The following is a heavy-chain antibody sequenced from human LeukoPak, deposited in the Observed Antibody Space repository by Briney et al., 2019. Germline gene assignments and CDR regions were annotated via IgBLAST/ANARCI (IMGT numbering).Heavy chain of an antibody. CDR2: IYSDNT. CDR1: GFTVSSNS. J-gene: IGHJ4*02. D-gene: IGHD3-3*02. V-gene: IGHV3-53*01. Sequence: PGGSLRLSCTVSGFTVSSNSMSWVRQAPGKGLEWVSFIYSDNTHYSDSVKGRFTISRDNSKNTLYLQMNSLRAEDTAVYYCARDDLAGNKFFDYWGQGTLVTVSS. CDR3: ARDDLAGNKFFDY.